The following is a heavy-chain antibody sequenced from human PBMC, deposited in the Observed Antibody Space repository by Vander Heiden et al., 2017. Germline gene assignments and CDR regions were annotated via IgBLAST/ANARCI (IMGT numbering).Heavy chain of an antibody. Sequence: EVQLVESGGGLVQPGGSLRLSCAASGFTFSSYWMQWVRQAPGKGRVWVSRINSDGSSTSYADSVKGRFTISRDNAKNTLYLQMNSLRAEDTAVYYCARTVELLYYFDYWGQGTLVTVSS. CDR2: INSDGSST. CDR3: ARTVELLYYFDY. J-gene: IGHJ4*02. D-gene: IGHD1-7*01. V-gene: IGHV3-74*01. CDR1: GFTFSSYW.